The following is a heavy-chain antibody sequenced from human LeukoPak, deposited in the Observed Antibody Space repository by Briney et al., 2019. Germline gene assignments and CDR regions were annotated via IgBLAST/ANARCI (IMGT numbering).Heavy chain of an antibody. Sequence: PSETLSLTCTVSGGSISSYYCSWIRQPPGKGLEWIGYIYYSGSTNYNPSLKSRVTISVDTSKNQFSLKLSSVTAADTAVYYCARWLQLRPDAFDIWGQGTMVTVSS. D-gene: IGHD5-24*01. J-gene: IGHJ3*02. V-gene: IGHV4-59*01. CDR3: ARWLQLRPDAFDI. CDR1: GGSISSYY. CDR2: IYYSGST.